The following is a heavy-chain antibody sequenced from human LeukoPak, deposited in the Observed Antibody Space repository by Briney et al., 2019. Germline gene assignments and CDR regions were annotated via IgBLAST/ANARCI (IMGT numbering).Heavy chain of an antibody. Sequence: SETLSLTCTASGGSISSSSYYWSWIRQPPGKGLEWIGYIYYSGSTNYNPSLKSRVTISVDTSKNQFSLKLSSVTAADTAVYYCARGRGSAMVRGVQNYYYYMDVWGKGTTVTISS. J-gene: IGHJ6*03. CDR1: GGSISSSSYY. CDR2: IYYSGST. CDR3: ARGRGSAMVRGVQNYYYYMDV. D-gene: IGHD3-10*01. V-gene: IGHV4-61*01.